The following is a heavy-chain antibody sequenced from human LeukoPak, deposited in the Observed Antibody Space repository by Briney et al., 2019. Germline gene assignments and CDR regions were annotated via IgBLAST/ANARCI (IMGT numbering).Heavy chain of an antibody. CDR2: IKQDGSEK. CDR3: ARDGTPFDS. J-gene: IGHJ4*02. D-gene: IGHD1-26*01. V-gene: IGHV3-7*01. CDR1: GGSISSSTW. Sequence: ETLSLTCAVSGGSISSSTWWTWVRQPPGKGLEWVANIKQDGSEKYYVDSVRGRFTISRDNAKNSVYLQMSSLRAEDTAVYYCARDGTPFDSWGQGTLVTVSS.